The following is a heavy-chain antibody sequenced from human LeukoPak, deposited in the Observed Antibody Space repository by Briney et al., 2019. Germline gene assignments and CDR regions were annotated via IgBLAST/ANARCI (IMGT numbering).Heavy chain of an antibody. CDR2: ISNSGSTT. CDR1: GFTFSSYG. D-gene: IGHD5-12*01. CDR3: ARDGNGGYDSLYYFDY. V-gene: IGHV3-48*04. Sequence: GGSQRLSCAASGFTFSSYGMHWVRQAPGKGLEWVSYISNSGSTTYYADSVRGRFTISRDNAKNSLSLQMNSLRAEDTAVYYCARDGNGGYDSLYYFDYWGQGTLVTVSS. J-gene: IGHJ4*02.